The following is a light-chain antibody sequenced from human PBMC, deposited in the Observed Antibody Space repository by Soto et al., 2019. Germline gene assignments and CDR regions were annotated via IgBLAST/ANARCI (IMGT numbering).Light chain of an antibody. Sequence: DIVLTQSPGTLSLSPGARATLSCRASQSISSSYLAWYQQKPGQAPRLLIYGASTRATGIPDRFSGSGSGTDFTLTISRLEPEDFAVYYGQQYGTSPLPFGQGTKLEI. CDR1: QSISSSY. J-gene: IGKJ2*01. V-gene: IGKV3-20*01. CDR3: QQYGTSPLP. CDR2: GAS.